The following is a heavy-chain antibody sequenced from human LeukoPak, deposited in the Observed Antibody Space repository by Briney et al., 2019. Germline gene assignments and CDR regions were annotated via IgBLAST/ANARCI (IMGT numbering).Heavy chain of an antibody. CDR2: ISGSGGST. J-gene: IGHJ6*03. D-gene: IGHD3-22*01. V-gene: IGHV3-23*01. Sequence: GGSLRLSCAASGFTFSGYAMSWVRQAPGEGLEWVSAISGSGGSTCYADSVKGRFTISRDNSKNTLYLQMNSLRAEDTAVYYCAKDRYYYDSAYYYMDVWGKGTTVTVSS. CDR1: GFTFSGYA. CDR3: AKDRYYYDSAYYYMDV.